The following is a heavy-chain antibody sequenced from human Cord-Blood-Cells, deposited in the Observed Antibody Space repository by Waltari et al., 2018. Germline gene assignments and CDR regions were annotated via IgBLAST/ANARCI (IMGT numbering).Heavy chain of an antibody. J-gene: IGHJ4*02. D-gene: IGHD3-3*01. V-gene: IGHV4-38-2*01. CDR1: AYSTSSGYS. CDR3: ASIPKRGWNYFDY. Sequence: QVQLQESGPGLVQPSATLSLTCAVPAYSTSSGYSLGRVRQPPGKGLEWIGSISHRGSTYYNPSLKSRVTISVDTSKNQFSLKLSSVTAADTAVYYWASIPKRGWNYFDYWGQGTLVTVSS. CDR2: ISHRGST.